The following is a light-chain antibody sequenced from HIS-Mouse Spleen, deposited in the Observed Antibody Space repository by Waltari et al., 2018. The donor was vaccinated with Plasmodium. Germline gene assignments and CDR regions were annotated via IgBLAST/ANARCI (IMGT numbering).Light chain of an antibody. CDR1: NIGSKN. V-gene: IGLV3-9*01. CDR3: QVWDSSTVV. CDR2: RDS. Sequence: SYELTQPLSVSVALGQTARLPCGGNNIGSKNVHWYQQKPGQAPALGIYRDSNRPSGIPERFSGSNSGNTATLTISRAQAGDEADYYCQVWDSSTVVFGGGTKLTVL. J-gene: IGLJ2*01.